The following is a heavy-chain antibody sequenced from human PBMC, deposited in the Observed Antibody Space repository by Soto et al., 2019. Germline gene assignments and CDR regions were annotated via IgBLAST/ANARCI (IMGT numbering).Heavy chain of an antibody. D-gene: IGHD1-26*01. CDR2: IYHSGST. Sequence: SETLSLTCAVSGGSISSGGYSWSWIRQPPGKGLEWIGYIYHSGSTYYNPSLKTRVTISVDTSKNQFSLKLSSVTAADTAVYYCARAPDSGSYRYWYFDLWGRGTLVTVSS. J-gene: IGHJ2*01. CDR3: ARAPDSGSYRYWYFDL. V-gene: IGHV4-30-2*01. CDR1: GGSISSGGYS.